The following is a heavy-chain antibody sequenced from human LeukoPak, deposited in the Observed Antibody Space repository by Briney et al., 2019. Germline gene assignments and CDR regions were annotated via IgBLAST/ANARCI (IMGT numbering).Heavy chain of an antibody. CDR2: IWYDGSNQ. CDR3: ATDRNSGTYYDY. CDR1: GLTFRNYG. J-gene: IGHJ4*02. V-gene: IGHV3-33*01. Sequence: GRSLRLSCAASGLTFRNYGMHWVRQAPGKGLEWVAVIWYDGSNQYYVDSVKGRFTVSRDNAKNTLYLQMNSLRAEDTAVYYCATDRNSGTYYDYWDQGTLVTVSS. D-gene: IGHD1-26*01.